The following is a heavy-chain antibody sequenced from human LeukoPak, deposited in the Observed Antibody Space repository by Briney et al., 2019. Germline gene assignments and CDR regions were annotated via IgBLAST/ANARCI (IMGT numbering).Heavy chain of an antibody. V-gene: IGHV3-21*01. D-gene: IGHD2-21*02. J-gene: IGHJ4*02. CDR1: GFTFSSYS. Sequence: GGSLRLSCAASGFTFSSYSVNWVRQAPGKGLEWVSSISSSSTYIYYADSVKGRFTISRDNAKNSLYLQMNSLIAEDTAVYYCARGGDNDYWGQGTLVTVSS. CDR3: ARGGDNDY. CDR2: ISSSSTYI.